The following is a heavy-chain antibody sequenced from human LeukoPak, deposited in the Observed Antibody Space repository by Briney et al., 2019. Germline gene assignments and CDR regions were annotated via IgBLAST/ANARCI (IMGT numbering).Heavy chain of an antibody. V-gene: IGHV4-59*01. J-gene: IGHJ5*02. CDR3: ARALGRYCSSTSCYPGWFDP. CDR1: GGSISSYY. CDR2: IYYRGST. D-gene: IGHD2-2*01. Sequence: PSETLSLTCTVSGGSISSYYWSWIRQPPGKGLEWIGYIYYRGSTDYNPSLKSRVTISIDTSKDQFSLNLSSVTAADTAVYYCARALGRYCSSTSCYPGWFDPWGQGTLVTVSS.